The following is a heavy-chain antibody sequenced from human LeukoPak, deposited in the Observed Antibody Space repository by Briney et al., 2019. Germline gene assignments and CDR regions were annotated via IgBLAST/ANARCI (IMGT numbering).Heavy chain of an antibody. D-gene: IGHD2-15*01. CDR2: ISGSGGST. J-gene: IGHJ4*02. CDR3: AKDGSGVAAADYYFDY. Sequence: GGSLRLSCTASGFAFDEHGMSWVRQVPGKGLEWVSAISGSGGSTFYADSVKGRFTISRDNSKNTLYMQMNGLRAEDTAVYYCAKDGSGVAAADYYFDYWGQGTLVTVSS. CDR1: GFAFDEHG. V-gene: IGHV3-23*01.